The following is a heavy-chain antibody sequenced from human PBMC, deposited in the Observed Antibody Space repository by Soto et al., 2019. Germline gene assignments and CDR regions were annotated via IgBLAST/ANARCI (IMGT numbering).Heavy chain of an antibody. CDR3: ARGGAVAGPGFFQH. J-gene: IGHJ1*01. CDR2: IYYSGST. Sequence: SETLSLTCTVSGSSISSYYWSWIRQPPGKGLEWIGYIYYSGSTNYNPSLKSRVTISVDTSKNQFSLKLSSVTAADTAVYYCARGGAVAGPGFFQHWGQGTLVTVSS. CDR1: GSSISSYY. V-gene: IGHV4-59*01. D-gene: IGHD6-19*01.